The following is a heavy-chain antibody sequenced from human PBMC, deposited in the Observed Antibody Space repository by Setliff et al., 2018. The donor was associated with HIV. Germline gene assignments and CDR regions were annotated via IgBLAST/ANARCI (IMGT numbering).Heavy chain of an antibody. CDR1: GYTLTELS. CDR2: FDPEDGET. Sequence: ASVKVSCKVSGYTLTELSMHWVRQAPGKGLEWMGGFDPEDGETIYAQKFQGRVTMTEDTSTDTAYMELSSLRSDDTAVYYCASGPLVYYDSPGAFDIWGQGTMVTVSS. CDR3: ASGPLVYYDSPGAFDI. D-gene: IGHD3-22*01. V-gene: IGHV1-24*01. J-gene: IGHJ3*02.